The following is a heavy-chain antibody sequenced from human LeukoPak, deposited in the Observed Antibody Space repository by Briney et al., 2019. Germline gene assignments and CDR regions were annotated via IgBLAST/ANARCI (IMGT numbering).Heavy chain of an antibody. D-gene: IGHD4-23*01. CDR1: GFTFSSYS. CDR2: ISSSSNFI. V-gene: IGHV3-21*01. J-gene: IGHJ2*01. CDR3: ARGNGGTRSRYWYFDL. Sequence: GGSLRLSCAASGFTFSSYSMNWVRQAPGKGLEWVSSISSSSNFIYYADSVKGRFTISRDNAKISLYLQMNSLRAEDTAVYYCARGNGGTRSRYWYFDLWGRGTLVTVSS.